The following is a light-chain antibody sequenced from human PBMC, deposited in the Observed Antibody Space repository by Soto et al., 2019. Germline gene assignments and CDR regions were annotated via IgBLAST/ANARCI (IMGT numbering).Light chain of an antibody. V-gene: IGKV1-16*02. CDR1: QEISNH. CDR2: DAS. CDR3: QQYHNYPVT. Sequence: DIQMTQSPSSLSASVGDRVTITCRASQEISNHLAWFQQKPGKTPKSLIYDASSLQSGVPSKFSGSGSGTDFTLTISSLQPEEFATYYCQQYHNYPVTFGGGTKVEIK. J-gene: IGKJ4*01.